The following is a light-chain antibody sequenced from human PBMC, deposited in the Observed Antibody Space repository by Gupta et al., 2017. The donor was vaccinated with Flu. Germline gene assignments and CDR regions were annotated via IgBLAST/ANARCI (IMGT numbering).Light chain of an antibody. CDR2: DVT. J-gene: IGLJ2*01. CDR3: CSFAGSYTLV. V-gene: IGLV2-11*01. Sequence: QSALTQPRSVSGSPGQSVPISCTGTNSDIGDYDYVSWFQQHPGKAPKLLIYDVTKRSSGVPARFSGSKSGNTASLTISGLQADDEADYHCCSFAGSYTLVFGGGTKLTVL. CDR1: NSDIGDYDY.